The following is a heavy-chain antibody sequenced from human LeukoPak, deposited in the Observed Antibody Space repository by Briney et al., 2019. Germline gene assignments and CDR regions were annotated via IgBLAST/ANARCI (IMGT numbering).Heavy chain of an antibody. V-gene: IGHV3-30*03. Sequence: PGGSLRLSCAASGFTFSSYGMHGVRQAPGKGLEWVAVISYDGSNKYYADSVKGRFTISRDNSKNTLYLQMNSLRAEDTAVYYCAREMGAGNFDYWGQGTLVTVSS. CDR2: ISYDGSNK. J-gene: IGHJ4*02. CDR3: AREMGAGNFDY. CDR1: GFTFSSYG. D-gene: IGHD1-1*01.